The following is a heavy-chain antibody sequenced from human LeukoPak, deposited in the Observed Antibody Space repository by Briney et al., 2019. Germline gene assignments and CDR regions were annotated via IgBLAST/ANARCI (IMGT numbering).Heavy chain of an antibody. D-gene: IGHD6-19*01. CDR1: GGSISSGGYH. Sequence: PSQTLSLTCTVSGGSISSGGYHWSWIRQPPGKGLEWIGYIYHSGSTYYNPSLKSRVTISVDRSKNQFSLKLSSVTAADTAVYYCARDLGGQWNYWGQGTLVTVSS. V-gene: IGHV4-30-2*01. J-gene: IGHJ4*02. CDR2: IYHSGST. CDR3: ARDLGGQWNY.